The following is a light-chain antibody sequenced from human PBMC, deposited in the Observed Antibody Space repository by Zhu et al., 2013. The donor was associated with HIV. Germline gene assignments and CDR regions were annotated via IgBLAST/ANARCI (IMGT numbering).Light chain of an antibody. CDR2: GAS. CDR3: QQYAYSPRT. J-gene: IGKJ1*01. Sequence: EIVMTQSPATLSVSPGDTATLSCRASQSVTNNLAWYQQKVGQAPRLLISGASSRATGIPARFSGTGSGTEFTLTISSLQSEDFTVYYCQQYAYSPRTFGQGTKVEIK. V-gene: IGKV3-15*01. CDR1: QSVTNN.